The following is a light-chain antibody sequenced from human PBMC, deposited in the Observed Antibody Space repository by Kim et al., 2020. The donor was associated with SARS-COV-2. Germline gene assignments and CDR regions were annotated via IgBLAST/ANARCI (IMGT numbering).Light chain of an antibody. CDR2: DVR. CDR1: SGDICNSNS. CDR3: CSTSNTLDYV. V-gene: IGLV2-14*03. J-gene: IGLJ1*01. Sequence: GQSITISCSGTSGDICNSNSVSWYQQHSGEAPRLIIYDVRDRPSGVSARFSGSKSANMASLTISGLRSDDEADYYCCSTSNTLDYVFGSGTKVTVL.